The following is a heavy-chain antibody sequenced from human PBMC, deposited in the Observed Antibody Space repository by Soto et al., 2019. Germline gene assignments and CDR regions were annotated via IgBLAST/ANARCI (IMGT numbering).Heavy chain of an antibody. CDR2: IYYSGST. D-gene: IGHD2-2*01. CDR1: GGSISGGGYY. CDR3: ARVVAVGDYFDY. J-gene: IGHJ4*02. Sequence: PSETLCLICTVAGGSISGGGYYWSWIRQHPGKGLEWIGYIYYSGSTYYNPSLKSRVTISVDTSKNQFSLKLSSVTAADTAVYYCARVVAVGDYFDYWGQGTLVTVSS. V-gene: IGHV4-31*03.